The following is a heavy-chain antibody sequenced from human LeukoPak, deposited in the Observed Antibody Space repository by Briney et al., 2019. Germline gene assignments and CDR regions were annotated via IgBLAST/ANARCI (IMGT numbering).Heavy chain of an antibody. D-gene: IGHD4-23*01. V-gene: IGHV5-51*01. J-gene: IGHJ6*02. CDR1: GYSFTSYL. CDR3: ATNSFYYYYGMDV. Sequence: GESLKISCKGSGYSFTSYLIRWVRQMPGKGLEWMGIIYPGDSDTRYSPSFQGQVTISADKSISTAYLQWSSLKASDTAMYYCATNSFYYYYGMDVWGQGTTVTVPS. CDR2: IYPGDSDT.